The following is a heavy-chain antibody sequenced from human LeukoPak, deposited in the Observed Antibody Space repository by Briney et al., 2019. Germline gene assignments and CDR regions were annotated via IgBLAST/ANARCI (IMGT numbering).Heavy chain of an antibody. CDR1: GFTFSRYW. Sequence: PGGSLRLSCAASGFTFSRYWMSWVRQVPRKGLVWVSRISPDGSTTGHADSVKGRFTTSRDNAKNTLFLQMNSLRAEDTAVYYCTRDFDFSSAIWGQGTLVTVSS. CDR3: TRDFDFSSAI. CDR2: ISPDGSTT. V-gene: IGHV3-74*01. D-gene: IGHD3-3*01. J-gene: IGHJ4*02.